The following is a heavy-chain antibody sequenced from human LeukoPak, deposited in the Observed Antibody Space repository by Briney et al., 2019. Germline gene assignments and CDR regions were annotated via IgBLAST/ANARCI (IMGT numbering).Heavy chain of an antibody. CDR3: ARESISRFGESSGYYYYMNV. Sequence: PSETLSLTCTVSGGSISSYYWSWIRQPPGKGLEWIGYIYYSGSTNYSPSLKSRATISVDTSKNQFSLKLSSVTAADTAVYYCARESISRFGESSGYYYYMNVWGKGTTVTISS. V-gene: IGHV4-59*12. J-gene: IGHJ6*03. CDR2: IYYSGST. D-gene: IGHD3-10*01. CDR1: GGSISSYY.